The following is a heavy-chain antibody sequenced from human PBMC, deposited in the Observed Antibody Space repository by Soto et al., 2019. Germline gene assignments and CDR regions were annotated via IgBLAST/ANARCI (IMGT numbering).Heavy chain of an antibody. J-gene: IGHJ5*02. CDR1: GFTSSSDA. CDR3: ARYSHCSCGSCSPYFDP. Sequence: GGSLRLSCAPSGFTSSSDAMHWVRQAPCKGLEWVAVISYDGSNKYYADSVKGRFTISRDNSKNTLYLQMNSLRAEDTAVYYCARYSHCSCGSCSPYFDPWGQGTPVTVSS. V-gene: IGHV3-30-3*01. CDR2: ISYDGSNK. D-gene: IGHD2-15*01.